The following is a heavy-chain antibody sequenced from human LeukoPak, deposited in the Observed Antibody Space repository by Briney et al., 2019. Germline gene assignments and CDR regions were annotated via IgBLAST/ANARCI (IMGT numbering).Heavy chain of an antibody. Sequence: PGRSLRLSCAASGFTFSSYGMHWVRQAPGKGLEWVAVIWYDGSNKYYADSVKGRFTISRDNSKNTLYLQMNSLRAEDTAVYYCARTLYGDYGLDYWGQGTLVTVSS. CDR2: IWYDGSNK. CDR1: GFTFSSYG. V-gene: IGHV3-30*19. D-gene: IGHD4-17*01. J-gene: IGHJ4*02. CDR3: ARTLYGDYGLDY.